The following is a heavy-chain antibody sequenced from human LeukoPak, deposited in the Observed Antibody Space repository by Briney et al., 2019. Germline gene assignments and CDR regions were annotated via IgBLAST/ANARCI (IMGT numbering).Heavy chain of an antibody. V-gene: IGHV4-34*01. J-gene: IGHJ4*02. Sequence: PSETLSLTCAVYGGSFSGYYWSWIRQPPGKGLEWIGEINHSGSTNYNPSLKSRVTISVDTSKNQFSLKLSSVTAADTAVYYCARQQSGSSGYYVDYWGQGTLVTVSS. CDR3: ARQQSGSSGYYVDY. CDR2: INHSGST. D-gene: IGHD3-22*01. CDR1: GGSFSGYY.